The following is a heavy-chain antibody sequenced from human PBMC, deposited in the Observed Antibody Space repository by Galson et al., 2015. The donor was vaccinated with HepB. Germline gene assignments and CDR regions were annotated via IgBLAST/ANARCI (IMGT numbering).Heavy chain of an antibody. Sequence: SVKVSCKASGGTFSSYAISWVRQAPGQGPEWMGGIIPIFGTANYAQKFQGRVTITADESTSTAYMELSSLRSEDTAVYYCAREEDYYDSSGYHTLDYWGQGTLVTVSS. CDR3: AREEDYYDSSGYHTLDY. J-gene: IGHJ4*02. D-gene: IGHD3-22*01. CDR2: IIPIFGTA. CDR1: GGTFSSYA. V-gene: IGHV1-69*13.